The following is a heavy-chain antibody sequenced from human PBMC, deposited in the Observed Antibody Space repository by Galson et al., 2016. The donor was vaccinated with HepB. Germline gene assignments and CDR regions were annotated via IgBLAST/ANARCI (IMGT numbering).Heavy chain of an antibody. Sequence: SLRLSCAASEFTINDHVMHWVRQVPGRGLEWVSLIGLDGTATYYADSVKGRFTISRDISKNSLYLQMNTLRPEDTALYYCVPSSFDYWGRGTLVTVSS. J-gene: IGHJ4*02. CDR1: EFTINDHV. CDR3: VPSSFDY. CDR2: IGLDGTAT. D-gene: IGHD3-10*01. V-gene: IGHV3-43*01.